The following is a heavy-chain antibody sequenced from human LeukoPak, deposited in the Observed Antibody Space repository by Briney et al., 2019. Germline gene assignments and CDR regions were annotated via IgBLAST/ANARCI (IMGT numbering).Heavy chain of an antibody. V-gene: IGHV3-30-3*01. CDR1: GFTFSSYA. CDR3: ARGVTRGLRVPNWFDP. CDR2: ISYDGSNK. D-gene: IGHD5-12*01. Sequence: GGSLRLSCAASGFTFSSYAMHWVRQAPGKGLEWVAVISYDGSNKYYADSVKGRFTISRDNSKNTLCLQMNSLRAEDTAVYYCARGVTRGLRVPNWFDPWGQGTLVTVSS. J-gene: IGHJ5*02.